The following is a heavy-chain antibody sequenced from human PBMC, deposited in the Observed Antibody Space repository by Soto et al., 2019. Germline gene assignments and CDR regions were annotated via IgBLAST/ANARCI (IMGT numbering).Heavy chain of an antibody. Sequence: GGSLRLSCAASGFTFSSYAMHWVRQAPGKGLEWVAVISYDGSNKYYADSVKGRFTISRDNSKNTLYLQMNSLRAEDTAVYYCASRLTGDRVVDYWGQGTLVTVSS. CDR1: GFTFSSYA. J-gene: IGHJ4*02. D-gene: IGHD7-27*01. CDR3: ASRLTGDRVVDY. CDR2: ISYDGSNK. V-gene: IGHV3-30*04.